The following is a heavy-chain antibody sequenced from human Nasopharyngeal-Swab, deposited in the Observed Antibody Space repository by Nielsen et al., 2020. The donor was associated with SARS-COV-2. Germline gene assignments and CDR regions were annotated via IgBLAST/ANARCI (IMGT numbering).Heavy chain of an antibody. CDR2: ISSSGSTI. J-gene: IGHJ3*02. V-gene: IGHV3-11*04. Sequence: GESLKISCAASGFTFSDYYMSWIRQAPGKGLEWVSYISSSGSTIYYADSVKGRFTISGDNAKNSLYLQMNSLRAEDTAVYYCASDLAYCGGDCYGNAFDIWGQGTMVTVSS. CDR3: ASDLAYCGGDCYGNAFDI. D-gene: IGHD2-21*02. CDR1: GFTFSDYY.